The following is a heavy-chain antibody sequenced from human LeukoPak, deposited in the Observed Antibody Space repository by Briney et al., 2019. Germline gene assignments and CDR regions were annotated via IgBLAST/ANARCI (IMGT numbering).Heavy chain of an antibody. Sequence: GESLKISCKGSGYSFTNYWIGWVRQMPGKGLEWMGIIYPGDSDTRYSPSFQGQVTISADKSISTAYLQWSSLKASDTAMYYCARHPYYYDNNGYYFFDYWGQGTLVTVSP. V-gene: IGHV5-51*01. CDR3: ARHPYYYDNNGYYFFDY. J-gene: IGHJ4*02. CDR1: GYSFTNYW. CDR2: IYPGDSDT. D-gene: IGHD3-22*01.